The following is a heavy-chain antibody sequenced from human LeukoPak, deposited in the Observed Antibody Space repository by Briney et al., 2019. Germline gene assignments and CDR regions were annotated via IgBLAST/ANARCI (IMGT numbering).Heavy chain of an antibody. V-gene: IGHV3-49*03. Sequence: GGSLRLSCTASGFTFGDYAMSWFRQAPGKGLEWVGFIRSKAYGGTTEYAASVKGRFTISRDDSKSIAYLQMNSLKTEDTAVYYCARSSAAGGFDYWGQGTLVTVSS. CDR1: GFTFGDYA. CDR3: ARSSAAGGFDY. CDR2: IRSKAYGGTT. J-gene: IGHJ4*02. D-gene: IGHD3-10*01.